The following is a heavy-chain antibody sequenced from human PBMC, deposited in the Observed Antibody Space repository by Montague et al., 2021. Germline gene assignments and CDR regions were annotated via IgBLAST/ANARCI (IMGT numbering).Heavy chain of an antibody. CDR1: GITFDYYW. J-gene: IGHJ5*01. CDR3: ARDRAAAGS. D-gene: IGHD6-13*01. CDR2: INEDGSEK. Sequence: SLRLSCAASGITFDYYWMSWVRQAPGKGLEWAANINEDGSEKNYVDSVRGRFPISRDNTKNSLYLQMNSLRVEDTAVYYCARDRAAAGSWGHGTLVIVSS. V-gene: IGHV3-7*01.